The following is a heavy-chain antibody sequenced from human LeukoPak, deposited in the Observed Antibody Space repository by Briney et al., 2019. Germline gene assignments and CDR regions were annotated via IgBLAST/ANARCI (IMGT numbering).Heavy chain of an antibody. V-gene: IGHV1-3*01. CDR3: ARGGIQLWLDY. Sequence: ASVKVSCKASGYTFTTYAMHWVRQAPGQRLEWMGWINAGNGNTKYSQKFQGRVTITRDTSASTAYMELSSLRSEDTAVHYCARGGIQLWLDYWGQGTLVTVSS. D-gene: IGHD5-18*01. CDR1: GYTFTTYA. CDR2: INAGNGNT. J-gene: IGHJ4*02.